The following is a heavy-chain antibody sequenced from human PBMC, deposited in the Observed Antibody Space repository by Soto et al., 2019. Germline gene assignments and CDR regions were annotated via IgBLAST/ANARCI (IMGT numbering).Heavy chain of an antibody. D-gene: IGHD2-2*01. CDR3: ARRGPYCISTSCYDY. CDR2: INYSGNT. V-gene: IGHV4-39*01. J-gene: IGHJ4*01. Sequence: SETLSLTCTVSGGSITSSSYYWGWIRQPPGKGLEWIGNINYSGNTYYNPSLKSRVTMSVDTSKNQFSLKLTSVTAADTAVYYCARRGPYCISTSCYDYWGRGTLVTVSS. CDR1: GGSITSSSYY.